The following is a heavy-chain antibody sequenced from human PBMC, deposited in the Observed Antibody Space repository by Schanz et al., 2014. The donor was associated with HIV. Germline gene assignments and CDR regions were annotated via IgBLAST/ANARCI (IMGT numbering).Heavy chain of an antibody. CDR1: GFIFSDHF. CDR3: ARSVGVRDEDGMDV. CDR2: IKQDGGEK. J-gene: IGHJ6*02. Sequence: EVQVVESGGGLVQPGGSLRLSCTTSGFIFSDHFMGWVRQAPGKGLEWVANIKQDGGEKYYVDSVKGRFTISRDNAKKSLYLQMNSLRAEDTAVYYCARSVGVRDEDGMDVWGQGTTVTVSS. D-gene: IGHD3-10*01. V-gene: IGHV3-7*01.